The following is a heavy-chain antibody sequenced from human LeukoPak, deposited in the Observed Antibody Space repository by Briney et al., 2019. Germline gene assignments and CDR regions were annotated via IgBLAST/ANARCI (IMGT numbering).Heavy chain of an antibody. J-gene: IGHJ4*02. CDR2: ISYDGSNK. CDR3: AKDDRRYCSGGSCYDLGY. D-gene: IGHD2-15*01. Sequence: PGGSLRLSCAASGFTFSSYGMHWVRQAPGKGLEWVAVISYDGSNKYYADSVKGRFTISRDNSKNTLYLQTNSLRAEDTAVYYCAKDDRRYCSGGSCYDLGYWGQGTLVTVSS. CDR1: GFTFSSYG. V-gene: IGHV3-30*18.